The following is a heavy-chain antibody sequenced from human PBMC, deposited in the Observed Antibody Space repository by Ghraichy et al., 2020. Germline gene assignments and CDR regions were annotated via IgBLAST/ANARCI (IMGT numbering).Heavy chain of an antibody. Sequence: GSLRLSCSASGFTFSSYAMHWVRQAPGKGLEYVSAISSNGGSTYYADSVKGRFTISRDNSKNTLYLHMSSLRAEDTAVYYCVKGSRGSSWWSYFDYWGQGTLVTVSS. D-gene: IGHD6-13*01. V-gene: IGHV3-64D*06. CDR3: VKGSRGSSWWSYFDY. J-gene: IGHJ4*02. CDR2: ISSNGGST. CDR1: GFTFSSYA.